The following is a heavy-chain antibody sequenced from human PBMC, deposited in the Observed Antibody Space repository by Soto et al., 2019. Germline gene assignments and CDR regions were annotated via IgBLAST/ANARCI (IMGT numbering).Heavy chain of an antibody. J-gene: IGHJ4*02. D-gene: IGHD3-22*01. Sequence: SVKVSCKASGYTFSSYGISWVRQAPGQGLEWMGWISAYNGNTNYAQKLQGRVTMTTDTSTSTAYMELRSLRSDDTAVYYCAREPYYDSSGYYYGLDYWGQGTLVTVSS. CDR1: GYTFSSYG. CDR3: AREPYYDSSGYYYGLDY. V-gene: IGHV1-18*04. CDR2: ISAYNGNT.